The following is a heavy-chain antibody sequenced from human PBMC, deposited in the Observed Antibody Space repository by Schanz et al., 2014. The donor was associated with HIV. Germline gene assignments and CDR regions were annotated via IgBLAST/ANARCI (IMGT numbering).Heavy chain of an antibody. CDR3: AKCPTMVRGTGMDV. J-gene: IGHJ6*02. CDR2: ISYDGSNR. Sequence: QAQLVESGGGVVQPGKSLRLSCAASGFTFSNHGMNWVRQAPGKGLAWVALISYDGSNRYYSDSVKGRFTISRDNSKNTLYLQMNSLRAEDTAVYYCAKCPTMVRGTGMDVWGQGTTVTVTS. V-gene: IGHV3-30*18. CDR1: GFTFSNHG. D-gene: IGHD3-10*01.